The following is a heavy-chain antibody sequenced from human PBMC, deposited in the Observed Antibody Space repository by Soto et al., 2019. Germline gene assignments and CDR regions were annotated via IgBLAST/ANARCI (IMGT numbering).Heavy chain of an antibody. Sequence: QVQLQESGPGVVKPSETLSLTCTVTGASVINDYWNWIRQPPWKGLEWIGFVYDSGSTSYNSSLKSRLTISVDTSKNQFSLKLSSVTAADTAVYYCVRQVGATGSYSYAVWGQGTMVTVSS. J-gene: IGHJ3*01. CDR2: VYDSGST. V-gene: IGHV4-59*02. CDR3: VRQVGATGSYSYAV. D-gene: IGHD1-26*01. CDR1: GASVINDY.